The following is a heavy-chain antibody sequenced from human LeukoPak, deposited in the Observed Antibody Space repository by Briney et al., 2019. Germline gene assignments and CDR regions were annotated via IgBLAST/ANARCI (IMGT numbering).Heavy chain of an antibody. J-gene: IGHJ5*02. Sequence: SETLSLTCAIYGGSFSGYYWNWIRQPPGKGLEWIGEISHRGSTNYNPSLESRVTISVDTSRSQFSLKLSSVTAADTAVYYCARGAEDYVWGSYPNWFDPWGQGTLVTVSS. CDR3: ARGAEDYVWGSYPNWFDP. CDR2: ISHRGST. D-gene: IGHD3-16*01. CDR1: GGSFSGYY. V-gene: IGHV4-34*01.